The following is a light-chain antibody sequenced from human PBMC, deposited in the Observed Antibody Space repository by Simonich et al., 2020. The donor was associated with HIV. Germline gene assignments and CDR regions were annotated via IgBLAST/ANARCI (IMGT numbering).Light chain of an antibody. CDR1: QSIRRY. J-gene: IGKJ2*01. V-gene: IGKV1-39*01. CDR3: QQSYSTPMYT. CDR2: AAS. Sequence: DIQMTQSPSSLSESVGDRVTTTCRTSQSIRRYLNWYQQKPGKAPRPLIYAASSLQSGGPSRFSGSVSGTDFTLTISSLQPEDFATYYCQQSYSTPMYTFGQGTKLEI.